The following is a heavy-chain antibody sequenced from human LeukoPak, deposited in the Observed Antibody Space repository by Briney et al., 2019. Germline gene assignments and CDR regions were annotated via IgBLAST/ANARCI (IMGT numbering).Heavy chain of an antibody. D-gene: IGHD3-3*01. Sequence: GGSLRLSCAASGFTFSSYAMSWVRQAPGKGLEWVSAISGSGGSTYYADSVKGRFTITRDNSKNTLYLQMNSLRAEDTAVYYCAKDPRITIFGVVTAFDYWGQGTLVTVSS. CDR3: AKDPRITIFGVVTAFDY. CDR1: GFTFSSYA. V-gene: IGHV3-23*01. J-gene: IGHJ4*02. CDR2: ISGSGGST.